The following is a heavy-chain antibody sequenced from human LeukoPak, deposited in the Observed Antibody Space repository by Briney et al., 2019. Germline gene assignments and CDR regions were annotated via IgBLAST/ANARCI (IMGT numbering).Heavy chain of an antibody. CDR3: ARANDFWSYRIPDY. D-gene: IGHD3-3*01. CDR1: GFTFSSYS. V-gene: IGHV3-21*01. Sequence: GGSLRLSCAASGFTFSSYSMNWVRQAPGKGLEWVSSISSSSSYIYYADSVKGRFTISRDNAKNSLYLQMNSLRAEDTAVYYGARANDFWSYRIPDYWGQGTLVTVSS. J-gene: IGHJ4*02. CDR2: ISSSSSYI.